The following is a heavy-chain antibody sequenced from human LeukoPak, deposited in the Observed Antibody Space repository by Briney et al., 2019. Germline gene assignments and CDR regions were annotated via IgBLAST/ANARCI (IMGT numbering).Heavy chain of an antibody. CDR3: AREYTLYRSGWFLDY. D-gene: IGHD6-19*01. CDR2: IYYSGST. V-gene: IGHV4-59*12. Sequence: SGTLSLTCTVSGGSISSYYWSWIRQPPGKGLEWIGSIYYSGSTYYNPSLKSRVTISVDTSKNQFSLKLSSVTAADTAVYYCAREYTLYRSGWFLDYWGQGTVVTVSS. CDR1: GGSISSYY. J-gene: IGHJ4*02.